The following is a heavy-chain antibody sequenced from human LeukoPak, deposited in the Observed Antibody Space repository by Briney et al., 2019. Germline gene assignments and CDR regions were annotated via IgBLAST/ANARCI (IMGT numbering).Heavy chain of an antibody. J-gene: IGHJ1*01. CDR3: AGSAEYFQH. Sequence: SETLSLTCTVSGGSVSSGSYYWSWIRQPPGKGLEWIGYIYYSGSTNYNPSLKSRVTISVDTSKNQFSLKLSSVTAADTAVYYCAGSAEYFQHWGQGTLVTVSS. V-gene: IGHV4-61*01. CDR2: IYYSGST. CDR1: GGSVSSGSYY.